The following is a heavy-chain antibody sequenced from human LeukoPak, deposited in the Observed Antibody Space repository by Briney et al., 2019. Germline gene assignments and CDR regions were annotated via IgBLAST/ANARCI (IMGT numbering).Heavy chain of an antibody. V-gene: IGHV3-7*01. J-gene: IGHJ4*02. CDR3: GSSSAGI. D-gene: IGHD1-14*01. CDR2: IKEDGSEK. Sequence: GESLRLSCAASGFIFRNYWMNWARQAPGKGLEWVATIKEDGSEKYYVDFVKGRFTISRDNAKNSLYLQMNSLRAEDTAEYYCGSSSAGIWGQGILVTVSS. CDR1: GFIFRNYW.